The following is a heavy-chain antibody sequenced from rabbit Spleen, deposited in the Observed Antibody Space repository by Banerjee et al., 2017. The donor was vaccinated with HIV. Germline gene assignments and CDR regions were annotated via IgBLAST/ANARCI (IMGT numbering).Heavy chain of an antibody. CDR1: GFSFSSSYY. CDR2: IGTGSGST. D-gene: IGHD4-1*01. CDR3: ARGRRSGNTYYWDAFDL. Sequence: QSLEESGGGLVQPEGSLTLTCTASGFSFSSSYYMCWVRQAPGKGLEWIACIGTGSGSTYYASWAKGRFTISKPSSTTVTLQMTSLTAADTAPYFCARGRRSGNTYYWDAFDLWGQGPLVTVS. J-gene: IGHJ3*01. V-gene: IGHV1S40*01.